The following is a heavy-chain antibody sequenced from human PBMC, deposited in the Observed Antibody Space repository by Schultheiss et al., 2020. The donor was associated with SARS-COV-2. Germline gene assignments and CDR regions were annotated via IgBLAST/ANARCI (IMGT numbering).Heavy chain of an antibody. Sequence: GGSLRLSCAASGFTFSDYYMSWIRQAPGKGLEWVSDISGSGGSTYYADSVKGRFTISRDNSKNTLYLQMNSLRAEDTAVYYCAKGPYYYDSSGSDYWGQGTLVTVSS. D-gene: IGHD3-22*01. V-gene: IGHV3-23*01. CDR2: ISGSGGST. CDR3: AKGPYYYDSSGSDY. CDR1: GFTFSDYY. J-gene: IGHJ4*02.